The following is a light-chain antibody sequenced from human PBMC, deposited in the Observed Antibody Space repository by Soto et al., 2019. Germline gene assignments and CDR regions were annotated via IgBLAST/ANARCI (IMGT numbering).Light chain of an antibody. CDR2: RTS. J-gene: IGKJ1*01. Sequence: ETVMTQSPATLSVSPGQRATLSCSASQSISNNLAWYQQKPGQAPRLIMFRTSTRATGVPARFSGSGSGTDFTLTISSLEPEDFAVYYCQQRSNWITFGQGTKVDIK. CDR1: QSISNN. V-gene: IGKV3-15*01. CDR3: QQRSNWIT.